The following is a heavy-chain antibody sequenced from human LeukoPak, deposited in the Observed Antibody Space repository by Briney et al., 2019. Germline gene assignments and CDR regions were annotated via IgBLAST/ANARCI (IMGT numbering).Heavy chain of an antibody. Sequence: GASVKVSCKASGYTFTGYYMHWVRQATGQGLEWMGWMNPNSGNTGYAQKFQGRVTMTRNTSISTAYMELSSLRSEDTAVYYCATPSGAAAGWGQGTLVTVSS. J-gene: IGHJ4*02. D-gene: IGHD6-13*01. CDR1: GYTFTGYY. CDR2: MNPNSGNT. V-gene: IGHV1-8*02. CDR3: ATPSGAAAG.